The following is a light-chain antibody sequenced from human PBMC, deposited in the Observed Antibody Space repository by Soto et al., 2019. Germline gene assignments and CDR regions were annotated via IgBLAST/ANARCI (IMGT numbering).Light chain of an antibody. J-gene: IGLJ2*01. Sequence: QSALSQHPSASGSPGQSVPISCSGISSDIRDSNYVSWYQQHPGKAPKLVVSEVTKRPSGVPDRFSGSRSGTTAFLTISGLQTEDEADYYCGSKAGSEKHVVFCGGTKLTVL. CDR2: EVT. CDR1: SSDIRDSNY. V-gene: IGLV2-8*01. CDR3: GSKAGSEKHVV.